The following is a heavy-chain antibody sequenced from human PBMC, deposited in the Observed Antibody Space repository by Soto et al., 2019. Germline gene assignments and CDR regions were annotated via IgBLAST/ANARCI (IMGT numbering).Heavy chain of an antibody. V-gene: IGHV1-69*01. J-gene: IGHJ4*02. Sequence: QMEQSGAEVRKPGSSVKVSCKPSGGSLTSYPMAWVRQAPGQGFEWMGGIIPIHGTTEYAQKFQGRVTITAVESKNRATLELTGLTSEDTAVYYCARGWGLVSWGQGTLVTVSS. D-gene: IGHD3-16*01. CDR1: GGSLTSYP. CDR2: IIPIHGTT. CDR3: ARGWGLVS.